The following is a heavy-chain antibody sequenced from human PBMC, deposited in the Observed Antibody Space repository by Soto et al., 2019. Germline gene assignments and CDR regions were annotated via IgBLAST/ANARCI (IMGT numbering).Heavy chain of an antibody. Sequence: GGSLRLSCAASGFTVSSNYMSWVRQAPGKGLEWVSVIYSGGSTYYADSVKGRFTISRDNSKNTLYLQMNSLRAEDTAVYYCARNLDRGLRLGEFDYWGQGTLVTVSS. CDR2: IYSGGST. V-gene: IGHV3-53*01. CDR3: ARNLDRGLRLGEFDY. CDR1: GFTVSSNY. D-gene: IGHD3-16*01. J-gene: IGHJ4*02.